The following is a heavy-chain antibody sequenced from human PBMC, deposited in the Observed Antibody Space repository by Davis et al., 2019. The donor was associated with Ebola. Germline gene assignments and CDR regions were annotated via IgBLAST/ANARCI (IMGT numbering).Heavy chain of an antibody. CDR1: GGSFSGYY. CDR2: INHSGST. J-gene: IGHJ3*02. D-gene: IGHD1-26*01. Sequence: MPSETLSLTCAVYGGSFSGYYWSWIRQPPGKGLEWIGEINHSGSTNYNPSLKSRVTISVDTSKNQFSLKLSSVTAADTAVYYCARDLGLFAFDIWGQGTMVTVSS. V-gene: IGHV4-34*01. CDR3: ARDLGLFAFDI.